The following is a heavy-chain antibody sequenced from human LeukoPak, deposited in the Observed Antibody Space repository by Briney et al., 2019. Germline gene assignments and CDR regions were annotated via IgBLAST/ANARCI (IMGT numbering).Heavy chain of an antibody. CDR2: IYPGDSDT. CDR3: ARREIYDFWSGYYPEGYFDY. Sequence: GESLKISCKGSGYSFTSYWIGWVRQMPGKGLEWMGIIYPGDSDTRYSPSFQRQVTISADKSTSTAYLQWSSLKASDTAMYYCARREIYDFWSGYYPEGYFDYWGQGTLVTVSS. CDR1: GYSFTSYW. D-gene: IGHD3-3*01. J-gene: IGHJ4*02. V-gene: IGHV5-51*01.